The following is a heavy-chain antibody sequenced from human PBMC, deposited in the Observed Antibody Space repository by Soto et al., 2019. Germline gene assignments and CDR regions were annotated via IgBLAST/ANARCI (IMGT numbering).Heavy chain of an antibody. Sequence: EVQLVETGGGLIQPGGSLSLSCAASGFAVSNSYMSWVRQAPGKGLEWVSVIYADGTTHSADSVRGRFTISRDSSRNKVYLQMNNLRAEDTAVYYCARDWNGDSVIEHWGQGTLVPVSS. CDR2: IYADGTT. J-gene: IGHJ1*01. V-gene: IGHV3-53*02. CDR3: ARDWNGDSVIEH. D-gene: IGHD4-17*01. CDR1: GFAVSNSY.